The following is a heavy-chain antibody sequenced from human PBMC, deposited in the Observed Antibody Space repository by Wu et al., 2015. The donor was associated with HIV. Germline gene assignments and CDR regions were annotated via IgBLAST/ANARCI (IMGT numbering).Heavy chain of an antibody. J-gene: IGHJ5*02. D-gene: IGHD5-18*01. Sequence: QDQLVQSGNEVKKPGASVKVSCKASGYTFITYAISWVRQVPGQGLEWMGLISAYHGKAEYAQKFQDRVTLTTDTATATAYMELRSLTSDDTAVYYCARGPIQLWSDNNWFDPWGQGTLVTVSS. V-gene: IGHV1-18*01. CDR2: ISAYHGKA. CDR1: GYTFITYA. CDR3: ARGPIQLWSDNNWFDP.